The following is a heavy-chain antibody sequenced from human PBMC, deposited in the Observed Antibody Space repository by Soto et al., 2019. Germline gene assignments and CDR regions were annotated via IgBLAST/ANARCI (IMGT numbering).Heavy chain of an antibody. CDR3: AILAKVNTERGAFDI. V-gene: IGHV4-39*01. D-gene: IGHD4-17*01. J-gene: IGHJ3*02. CDR1: GGSISSSSYY. Sequence: PSETLSLTCTVSGGSISSSSYYWGWIRQPPGKGLEWIGSIYYSGSTYYNPSLKSRVTISVDTSKNQFSLKLSSVTAADTAVYYCAILAKVNTERGAFDICGQGTMVTVS. CDR2: IYYSGST.